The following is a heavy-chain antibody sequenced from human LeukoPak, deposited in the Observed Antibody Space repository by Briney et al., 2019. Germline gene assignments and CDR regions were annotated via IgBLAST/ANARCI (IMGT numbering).Heavy chain of an antibody. J-gene: IGHJ6*02. D-gene: IGHD5-12*01. CDR2: INHSGST. CDR1: GGSFSGYY. Sequence: PSETLSLTCAVYGGSFSGYYWSWIRQPPGKGLEWIGEINHSGSTNYNPSLKSRVTISVDRSKNQFSLKLSSVTAADTAVYYCARELGTKAMDVWGQGTTVTVSS. V-gene: IGHV4-34*01. CDR3: ARELGTKAMDV.